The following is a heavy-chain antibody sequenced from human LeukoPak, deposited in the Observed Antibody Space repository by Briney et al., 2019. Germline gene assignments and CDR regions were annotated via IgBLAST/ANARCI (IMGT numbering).Heavy chain of an antibody. Sequence: SETLSLTCTVSGGSVSSSNSYWGWIRQPPGKGLEWIGTMFYSGNTYYNPSLKSRVTLSIDTSKNQFSLKLSSVTAADTAVYYCARAGDYYDSSGYYAYFDYWGQGTLVTVSS. CDR3: ARAGDYYDSSGYYAYFDY. CDR1: GGSVSSSNSY. D-gene: IGHD3-22*01. J-gene: IGHJ4*02. CDR2: MFYSGNT. V-gene: IGHV4-39*07.